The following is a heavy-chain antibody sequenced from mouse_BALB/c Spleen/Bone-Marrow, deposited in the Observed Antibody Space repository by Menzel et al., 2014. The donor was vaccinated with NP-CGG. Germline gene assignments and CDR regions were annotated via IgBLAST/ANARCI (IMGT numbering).Heavy chain of an antibody. V-gene: IGHV1S41*01. CDR1: GYTFTSYW. CDR2: IAPGSGST. D-gene: IGHD2-14*01. CDR3: AYYRYDVNY. Sequence: DLVKPGASVKLSCKASGYTFTSYWINWIKQRPGQGLEWIGRIAPGSGSTYYNEMFKGKAILTVDTSSSPAYIHLSSLSSEYSAVYFCAYYRYDVNYWGQGTTLTVSS. J-gene: IGHJ2*01.